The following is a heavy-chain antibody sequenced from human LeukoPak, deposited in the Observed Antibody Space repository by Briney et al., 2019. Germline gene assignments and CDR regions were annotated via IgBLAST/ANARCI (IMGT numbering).Heavy chain of an antibody. CDR2: IRQEGGGK. J-gene: IGHJ6*02. CDR3: ARDSTPSYYDILTGYYYYYYGMDV. V-gene: IGHV3-7*03. CDR1: GFTFGSNG. D-gene: IGHD3-9*01. Sequence: GGPLRLSGEAPGFTFGSNGRGWVRRAPGRGRGGGANIRQEGGGKYNGDSVKGRFTTSRDNAKNSLYLQMNSLRAADTAVYYCARDSTPSYYDILTGYYYYYYGMDVWGQGTTVTVSS.